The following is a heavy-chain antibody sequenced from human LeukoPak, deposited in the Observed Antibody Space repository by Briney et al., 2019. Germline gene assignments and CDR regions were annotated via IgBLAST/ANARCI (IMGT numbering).Heavy chain of an antibody. CDR1: GFTFSNYS. D-gene: IGHD3-22*01. CDR2: ISSSSSYI. Sequence: PGGSLRLSRAASGFTFSNYSMNWVRQAPGKGLEWVSCISSSSSYIYYADSVKGRFTTSRDNAKNSLYLQMNSLRAEDTAVYYCARDLRSSGYYAFDYWGQGTLVTVSS. V-gene: IGHV3-21*01. J-gene: IGHJ4*02. CDR3: ARDLRSSGYYAFDY.